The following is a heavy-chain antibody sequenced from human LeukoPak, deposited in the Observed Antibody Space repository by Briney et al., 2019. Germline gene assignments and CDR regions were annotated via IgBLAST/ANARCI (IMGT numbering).Heavy chain of an antibody. CDR1: GFTFSNYG. D-gene: IGHD5-18*01. CDR2: ISPSGDIT. CDR3: AKDRAWLQFWS. Sequence: GGTLRLSCAASGFTFSNYGMNWVRQAPGKGLEWVSGISPSGDITYYADSVKGRFTISRDNSKNTVYLQVNSLRAEDTAVFYCAKDRAWLQFWSWGQGTLVTVSS. V-gene: IGHV3-23*01. J-gene: IGHJ4*02.